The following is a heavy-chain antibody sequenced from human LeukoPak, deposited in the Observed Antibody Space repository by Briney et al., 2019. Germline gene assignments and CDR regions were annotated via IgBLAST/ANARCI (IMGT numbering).Heavy chain of an antibody. CDR2: ISWNSGSI. V-gene: IGHV3-9*01. Sequence: GGSLRLSCAASGFTFDDYAMHWVRQAPGEGLEWVSGISWNSGSIGYADSVKGRFTISRDNAKNSLYLQMNSLRAEDTALYYCAKDQGTMIVVNTFDYWGQGTLVTVSS. CDR3: AKDQGTMIVVNTFDY. J-gene: IGHJ4*02. CDR1: GFTFDDYA. D-gene: IGHD3-22*01.